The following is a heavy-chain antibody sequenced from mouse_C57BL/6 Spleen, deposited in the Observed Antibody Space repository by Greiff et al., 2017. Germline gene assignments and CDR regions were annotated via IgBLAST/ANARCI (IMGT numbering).Heavy chain of an antibody. D-gene: IGHD2-4*01. J-gene: IGHJ2*01. CDR3: ARSGNDYEEFDY. V-gene: IGHV1-55*01. CDR2: IYPGSGST. CDR1: GYTFTSYW. Sequence: QVQLQQPGAELVKPGASVKMSCKASGYTFTSYWITWVKQRPGQGLEWIGDIYPGSGSTNYNEKFKSKATLTVDTSSSTAYMQLSSLTSEDSAVYYCARSGNDYEEFDYWGQGTTLTVSS.